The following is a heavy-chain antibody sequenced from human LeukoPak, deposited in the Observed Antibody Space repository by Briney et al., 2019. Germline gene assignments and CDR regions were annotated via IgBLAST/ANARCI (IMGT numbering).Heavy chain of an antibody. Sequence: GGSLRLSCAASGFTFSSYAMSWVRQAPGKGLEWVSSISSSSSYIYYADSLKGRFTISRDNAENSLYLQVNSLRAEDTAVYYCARGKYYHDAFDIWGQGTMVTVSS. V-gene: IGHV3-21*01. J-gene: IGHJ3*02. CDR1: GFTFSSYA. CDR3: ARGKYYHDAFDI. CDR2: ISSSSSYI. D-gene: IGHD2/OR15-2a*01.